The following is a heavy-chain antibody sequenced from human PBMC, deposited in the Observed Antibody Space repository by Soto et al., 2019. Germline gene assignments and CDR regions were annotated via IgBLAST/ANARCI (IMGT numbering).Heavy chain of an antibody. Sequence: VQLVESGGGLVQPGGSLRLSCATSGFTFNSFWMHWVRQVPGEGLVWVSRFNFDGSRSHYADSVKGRFTVSGDNAKITLYLQMNNLRAEDTAGYYCVRDPGYTQHDWTFDSWGQGTLVTVSS. D-gene: IGHD5-12*01. CDR1: GFTFNSFW. CDR2: FNFDGSRS. CDR3: VRDPGYTQHDWTFDS. V-gene: IGHV3-74*01. J-gene: IGHJ4*02.